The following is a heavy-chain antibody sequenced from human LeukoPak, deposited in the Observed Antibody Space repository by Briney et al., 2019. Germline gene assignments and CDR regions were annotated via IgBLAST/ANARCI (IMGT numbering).Heavy chain of an antibody. J-gene: IGHJ4*02. D-gene: IGHD4-11*01. Sequence: PSETLSLTCTVSGGSISSSSYYWGWIRQPPGKGLEWIGSIYYSGSTYYNPSLKSRVTISVDTSKNQFSLRLSSVTAADTAVYYCSRAPFSNPEFWGQGTLVTVSS. CDR1: GGSISSSSYY. V-gene: IGHV4-39*07. CDR3: SRAPFSNPEF. CDR2: IYYSGST.